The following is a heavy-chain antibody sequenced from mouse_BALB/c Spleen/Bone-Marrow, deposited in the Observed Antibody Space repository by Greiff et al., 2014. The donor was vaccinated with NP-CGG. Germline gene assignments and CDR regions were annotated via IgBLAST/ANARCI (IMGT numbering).Heavy chain of an antibody. J-gene: IGHJ3*01. CDR1: EYAFTNYL. CDR3: ARSRGYDVGPFAF. D-gene: IGHD2-2*01. V-gene: IGHV1-54*01. CDR2: INPGSGSS. Sequence: VQLQQSGAELVRPGTSVKVSCKASEYAFTNYLIEWVKQRPGQGLEWIGVINPGSGSSNYNENFKGKATLTADRSSSTAYMLLNSLTSDDSAVYFCARSRGYDVGPFAFWGQGTLVTVSA.